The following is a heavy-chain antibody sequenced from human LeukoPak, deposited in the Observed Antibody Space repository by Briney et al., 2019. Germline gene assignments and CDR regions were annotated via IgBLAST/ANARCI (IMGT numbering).Heavy chain of an antibody. CDR2: ISADNGNT. D-gene: IGHD6-19*01. CDR1: GYTFSNYA. Sequence: ASVKVSCKASGYTFSNYAFSWVRQAPGQGLEWLGWISADNGNTNHAQKVQGRVTMTTDTSTSTAYMELRSLRSDDTAVYYCAREPSRQQWLDEDTIDYWGQGTLVTVSS. CDR3: AREPSRQQWLDEDTIDY. V-gene: IGHV1-18*01. J-gene: IGHJ4*01.